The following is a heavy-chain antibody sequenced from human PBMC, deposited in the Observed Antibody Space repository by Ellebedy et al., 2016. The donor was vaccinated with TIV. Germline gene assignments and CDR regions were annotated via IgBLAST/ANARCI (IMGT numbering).Heavy chain of an antibody. V-gene: IGHV3-7*01. Sequence: GGSLRLSCAASGFTFSSYWMSWVRQAPGKGLEWVANIKQDGSEKYYVDSVKGRFTISRDNAKNSLYLQMNSLRAEDTAVYYCARPSVSTGYYQFDFWGQGALVTVSS. CDR1: GFTFSSYW. CDR2: IKQDGSEK. D-gene: IGHD3-22*01. J-gene: IGHJ4*02. CDR3: ARPSVSTGYYQFDF.